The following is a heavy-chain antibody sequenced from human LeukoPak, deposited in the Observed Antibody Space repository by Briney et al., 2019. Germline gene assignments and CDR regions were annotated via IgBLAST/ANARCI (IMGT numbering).Heavy chain of an antibody. D-gene: IGHD5-18*01. J-gene: IGHJ4*02. V-gene: IGHV3-74*01. CDR3: ATSYSFGFTY. CDR2: INSDGSST. Sequence: GGSLRLSCAASGFTFSSYWMHWVRQAPGKGLVWVSRINSDGSSTSNADSVKGRFTSSRDNAKNTLYLQMNSLRAEDTAVYYCATSYSFGFTYWGQGTLVTVSS. CDR1: GFTFSSYW.